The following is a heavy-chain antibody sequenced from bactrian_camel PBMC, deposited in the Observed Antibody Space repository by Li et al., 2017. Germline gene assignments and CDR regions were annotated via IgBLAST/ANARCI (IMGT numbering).Heavy chain of an antibody. D-gene: IGHD5*01. Sequence: VQLVESGGGSVQAGGPLSLPCATRGYTRRSGCLAWFRQVPGKEREMVAQIQDDGAKHYDSTAEGRFTISRDNSKNTLYLQMNCLKPEDTAMYFCSKGWNERPHADDIRGQGTQVTVS. CDR1: GYTRRSGC. CDR3: SKGWNERPHADDI. J-gene: IGHJ4*01. CDR2: IQDDGAK. V-gene: IGHV3S55*01.